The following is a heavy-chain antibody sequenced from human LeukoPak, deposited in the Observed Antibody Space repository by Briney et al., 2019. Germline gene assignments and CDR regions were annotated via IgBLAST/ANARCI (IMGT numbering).Heavy chain of an antibody. J-gene: IGHJ4*02. CDR2: IGTTGDT. V-gene: IGHV3-13*01. CDR3: ASSPSYSSSWYALDS. Sequence: GGSLRLSCAASGFTFSSYGMHWVRQATGKGLEWVSAIGTTGDTYYSDSVRGRFTVSRENAKNSLYLQMNSLRAGDTAVYYCASSPSYSSSWYALDSWGQGTLVTVSS. D-gene: IGHD6-13*01. CDR1: GFTFSSYG.